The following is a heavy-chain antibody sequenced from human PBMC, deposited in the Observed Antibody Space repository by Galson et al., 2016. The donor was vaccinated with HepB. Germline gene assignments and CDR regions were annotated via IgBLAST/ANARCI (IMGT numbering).Heavy chain of an antibody. Sequence: SETLSLTCAVSGGSLSTRNWWSWIRQTPGKGLERIGELYHTGTTNYNPSLKSRITMSLDKSKNQFSLKLNSVTAADTAVYYCASLGYCSGGDCYSVDWGQGTMVTVSS. J-gene: IGHJ4*02. CDR1: GGSLSTRNW. V-gene: IGHV4-4*02. CDR2: LYHTGTT. D-gene: IGHD2-15*01. CDR3: ASLGYCSGGDCYSVD.